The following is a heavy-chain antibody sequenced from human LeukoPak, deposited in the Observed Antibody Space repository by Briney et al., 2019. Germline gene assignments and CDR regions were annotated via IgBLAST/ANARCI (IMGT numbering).Heavy chain of an antibody. J-gene: IGHJ4*02. CDR3: ARDPSAFGGSLDY. CDR1: GGTFSSYA. Sequence: GASVKVSCKASGGTFSSYAISWVRQAPGQGLEWMGGIIPIFGTANYAQKFQGRVTITTDESTSTAYMELSSLRSEDTAVYYCARDPSAFGGSLDYWGQGTLVTVFS. V-gene: IGHV1-69*05. CDR2: IIPIFGTA. D-gene: IGHD2-15*01.